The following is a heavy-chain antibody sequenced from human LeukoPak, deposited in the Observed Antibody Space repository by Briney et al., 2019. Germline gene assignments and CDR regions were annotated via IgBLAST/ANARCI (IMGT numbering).Heavy chain of an antibody. V-gene: IGHV3-9*01. CDR3: AKDMSSGWPNPGKFDY. CDR1: GFTFDDYA. J-gene: IGHJ4*02. CDR2: ISWNSGSI. Sequence: GGSLRLSCAASGFTFDDYAMHWVRQAPGKGLEWVSGISWNSGSIGYADSVKGRFTISGDNAKNSLYLQMNSLRAEDTALYYCAKDMSSGWPNPGKFDYWGQGTLATVSS. D-gene: IGHD6-19*01.